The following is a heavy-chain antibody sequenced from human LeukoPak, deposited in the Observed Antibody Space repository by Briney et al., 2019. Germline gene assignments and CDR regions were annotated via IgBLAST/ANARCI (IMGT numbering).Heavy chain of an antibody. Sequence: GGSLRLSCAASGFTFSSYWMSWVRQAPGKGLEWVANIKQDGSEKYYVDSVKGRFTISRDNAKNSLYLQMNSLRAEDTAVYYCARDDSSGNDAFDIWGQGTIVTVSS. V-gene: IGHV3-7*01. CDR2: IKQDGSEK. CDR3: ARDDSSGNDAFDI. CDR1: GFTFSSYW. J-gene: IGHJ3*02. D-gene: IGHD3-22*01.